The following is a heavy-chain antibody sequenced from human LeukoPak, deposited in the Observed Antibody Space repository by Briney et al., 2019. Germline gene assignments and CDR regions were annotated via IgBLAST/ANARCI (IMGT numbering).Heavy chain of an antibody. CDR1: GFTFSSYA. CDR3: ARARPYGSGRNWFDP. Sequence: PGGSLRLSCAASGFTFSSYAMSWVRQAPGKGLEWVSAISGSSSIIYYADSVKGRFTISRDNAKNSLYLQMNSLRAEDTAVYYCARARPYGSGRNWFDPWGQGALVTVSS. J-gene: IGHJ5*02. D-gene: IGHD3-10*01. V-gene: IGHV3-21*01. CDR2: ISGSSSII.